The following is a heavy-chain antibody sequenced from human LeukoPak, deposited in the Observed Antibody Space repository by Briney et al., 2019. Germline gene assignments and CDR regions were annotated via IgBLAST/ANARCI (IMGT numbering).Heavy chain of an antibody. J-gene: IGHJ4*02. V-gene: IGHV1-69*13. CDR1: GYTFTSYG. CDR3: ARSYYYGSGSYYRYFDY. CDR2: IIPIFGTA. D-gene: IGHD3-10*01. Sequence: GASVKVSCKASGYTFTSYGISWVRQAPGQGLEWMGGIIPIFGTANYAQKFQGRVTITADESTSTAYMELSSLRSEDTAVYYCARSYYYGSGSYYRYFDYWGQGTLVTVSS.